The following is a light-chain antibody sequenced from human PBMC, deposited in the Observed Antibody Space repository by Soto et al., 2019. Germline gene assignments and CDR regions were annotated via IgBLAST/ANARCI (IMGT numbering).Light chain of an antibody. CDR2: KAS. V-gene: IGKV1-5*03. CDR1: RNIGSW. J-gene: IGKJ1*01. CDR3: QQSYSTTWT. Sequence: DIQMTQSPSTLSASIGDRVTITCRASRNIGSWLAWYQQKAGKAPNLLIYKASTLETGVPSRFSGSGSETDFTLTISSLQPEDFATYSCQQSYSTTWTFGQGTKVDI.